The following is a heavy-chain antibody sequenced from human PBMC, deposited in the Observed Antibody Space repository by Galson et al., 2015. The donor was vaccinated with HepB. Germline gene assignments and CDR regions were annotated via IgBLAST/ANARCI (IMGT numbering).Heavy chain of an antibody. CDR1: GFTFSTYA. Sequence: SLRLSCAASGFTFSTYAMSWVRQTPGRGLEWVSGISGGGDNTDYADSVKGRFTISRDNSNNTLCLQMNSLRAEDTAIYYCAKGQWLIRGGWFAPWGQGTLVTVSS. CDR3: AKGQWLIRGGWFAP. V-gene: IGHV3-23*01. J-gene: IGHJ5*02. CDR2: ISGGGDNT. D-gene: IGHD6-19*01.